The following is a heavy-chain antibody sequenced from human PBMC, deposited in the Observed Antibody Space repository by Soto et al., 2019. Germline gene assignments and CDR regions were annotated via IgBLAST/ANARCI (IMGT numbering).Heavy chain of an antibody. CDR1: GGSISSSSYY. J-gene: IGHJ4*02. CDR2: IYYSGST. CDR3: ARITVAGIY. V-gene: IGHV4-39*01. Sequence: SETLSLTCTVSGGSISSSSYYWGWIRQPPGKGLEWIGSIYYSGSTYYNPSLKSRVTISVDTSKNQFSLKLSSVTAADTAVYYCARITVAGIYWGQGTLVTVSS. D-gene: IGHD6-19*01.